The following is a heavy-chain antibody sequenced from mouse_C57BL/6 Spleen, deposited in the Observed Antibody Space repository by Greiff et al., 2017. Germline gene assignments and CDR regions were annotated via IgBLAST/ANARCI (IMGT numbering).Heavy chain of an antibody. CDR1: GYAFSSSW. CDR3: ASRGYYDYDKFAY. V-gene: IGHV1-82*01. J-gene: IGHJ3*01. D-gene: IGHD2-4*01. CDR2: IYPGDGDT. Sequence: VQLQESGPELVKPGASVKISCKASGYAFSSSWMNWVKQRPGKGLEWIGRIYPGDGDTNYNGKFKGKATLTADKSSSTAYMQLSSLPSEDSAVYFCASRGYYDYDKFAYWGQGTLVTVSA.